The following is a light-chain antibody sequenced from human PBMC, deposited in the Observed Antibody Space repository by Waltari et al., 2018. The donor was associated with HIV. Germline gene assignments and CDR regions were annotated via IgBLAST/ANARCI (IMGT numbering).Light chain of an antibody. CDR2: GSS. J-gene: IGLJ2*01. V-gene: IGLV1-40*01. Sequence: QSVLTQPPSVSGAPGQRVTLSCTGSSSNTGAGYDVQWYQQLPGTAPKLLIYGSSNRPSGVPDRFSGSKSGTSASLAITGLQAEDEADYYCQSYDSSLSGYVVFGGGTKLTVL. CDR1: SSNTGAGYD. CDR3: QSYDSSLSGYVV.